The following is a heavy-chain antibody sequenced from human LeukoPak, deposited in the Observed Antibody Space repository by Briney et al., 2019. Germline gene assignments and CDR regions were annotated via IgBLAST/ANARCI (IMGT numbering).Heavy chain of an antibody. CDR2: ISSSSSTI. CDR1: GFTFSSYS. D-gene: IGHD2-15*01. CDR3: AREGVVVVAATLISWFDP. J-gene: IGHJ5*02. Sequence: GGSLRLSCAASGFTFSSYSMNWVRQAPGKGLEWVSYISSSSSTIYYADSVKGRFTISRDNAKNSLYLQMNSLRAEDTAVYYCAREGVVVVAATLISWFDPWGQGTLVTVSS. V-gene: IGHV3-48*01.